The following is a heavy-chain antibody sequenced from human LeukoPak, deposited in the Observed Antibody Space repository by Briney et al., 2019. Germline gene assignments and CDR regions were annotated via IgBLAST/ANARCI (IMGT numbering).Heavy chain of an antibody. D-gene: IGHD2-21*01. J-gene: IGHJ4*02. CDR2: ISGSGGST. V-gene: IGHV3-23*01. CDR3: AKFLPTHIVVANYYFDY. Sequence: GGSLRLSCAASGFTFSSYAMSWVRQAPGKGLEWVSAISGSGGSTYYADSVKGRFTISRNNSKNTLYLQMNSLRAEDTAVYYCAKFLPTHIVVANYYFDYWGQGTLVTVSS. CDR1: GFTFSSYA.